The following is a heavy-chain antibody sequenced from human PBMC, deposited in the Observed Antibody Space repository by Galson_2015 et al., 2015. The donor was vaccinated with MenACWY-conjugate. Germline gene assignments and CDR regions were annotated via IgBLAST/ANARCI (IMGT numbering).Heavy chain of an antibody. Sequence: SGAEVKKPGESLKISCKGSGYSFSTYWLAWVRQLPGKGLEWMGLISPGDSNTRYSPAFHGQVTISADKSISTAYLQLHSLQASDTAMYYCARHPPGGRGMDVWGQGTTVTVSS. V-gene: IGHV5-51*01. D-gene: IGHD1-26*01. CDR1: GYSFSTYW. CDR2: ISPGDSNT. J-gene: IGHJ6*02. CDR3: ARHPPGGRGMDV.